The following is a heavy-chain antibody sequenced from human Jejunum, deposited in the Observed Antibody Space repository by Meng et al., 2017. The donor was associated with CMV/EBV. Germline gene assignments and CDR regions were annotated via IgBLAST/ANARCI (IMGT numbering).Heavy chain of an antibody. CDR2: INTHTGNP. CDR1: GYTVTRYA. CDR3: AKKRDWGNYFFDY. J-gene: IGHJ4*02. Sequence: KASGYTVTRYAMNWVRQAPGQGLEWMGWINTHTGNPTYAQGFTGRFVFSLDTSVSTAYLQISSLEAEDTAVYYCAKKRDWGNYFFDYWGQGTLVTVSS. V-gene: IGHV7-4-1*02. D-gene: IGHD3-16*01.